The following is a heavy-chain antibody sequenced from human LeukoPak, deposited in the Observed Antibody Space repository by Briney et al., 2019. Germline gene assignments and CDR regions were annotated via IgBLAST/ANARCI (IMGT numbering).Heavy chain of an antibody. CDR3: ARAGGITMIREVKVLDAFDI. J-gene: IGHJ3*02. Sequence: GGSLRLSCAVSGFTLSGYAMHWVRQAPGKGLEWVAVILHDESNKYYADSVKGRFTISRDTSKNTLYLLMNSLRAEDTAVHYCARAGGITMIREVKVLDAFDIWGQGTPVTVSS. V-gene: IGHV3-30*04. CDR1: GFTLSGYA. CDR2: ILHDESNK. D-gene: IGHD3-22*01.